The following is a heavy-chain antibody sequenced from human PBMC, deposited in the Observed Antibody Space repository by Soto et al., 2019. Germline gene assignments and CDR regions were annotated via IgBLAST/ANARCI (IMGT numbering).Heavy chain of an antibody. Sequence: EVQVLESGGGLVQPGGSLRLSCVASGFTFSTYAMNWVRQAPGKGLEWVSGISGSGSDRYYADSLRGRFSNSSDTSNNTLNLQMDTLRAEDTPIYYCTKTPRSYYYYMDVWGKGTTVTVSS. CDR3: TKTPRSYYYYMDV. J-gene: IGHJ6*03. CDR2: ISGSGSDR. CDR1: GFTFSTYA. V-gene: IGHV3-23*01. D-gene: IGHD3-10*01.